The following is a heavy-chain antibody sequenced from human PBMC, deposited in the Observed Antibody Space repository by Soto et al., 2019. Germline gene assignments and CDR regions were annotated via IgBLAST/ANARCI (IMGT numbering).Heavy chain of an antibody. CDR3: VKDSTVSGVRQGLDF. CDR2: IIWNSAYI. D-gene: IGHD6-19*01. Sequence: EVQLVESGGGLVQPGGSLRLSCAVSGFTFDDYAMHWVRQAPGKGLEWVAGIIWNSAYIVYADSVKGRFTISRDNAKNSLYLQMNSLRAEDTALYYCVKDSTVSGVRQGLDFWGRGTLVTVS. J-gene: IGHJ4*02. V-gene: IGHV3-9*01. CDR1: GFTFDDYA.